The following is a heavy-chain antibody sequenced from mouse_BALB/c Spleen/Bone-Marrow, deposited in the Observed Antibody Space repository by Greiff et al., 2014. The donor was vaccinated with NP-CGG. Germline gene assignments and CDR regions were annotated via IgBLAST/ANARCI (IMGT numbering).Heavy chain of an antibody. CDR1: GYTFTSYW. CDR3: ARPRGHRAYYAMDY. CDR2: TNPSTGYT. V-gene: IGHV1-7*01. D-gene: IGHD6-1*01. Sequence: QVQLQQSGAELAKPGASVKMSCKASGYTFTSYWMHWVKQRPGQGLEWIGYTNPSTGYTEYNQKFKDKATLTADKSSSTAYMQLSSLTSEDSAVYYCARPRGHRAYYAMDYWGQGTSVTVSS. J-gene: IGHJ4*01.